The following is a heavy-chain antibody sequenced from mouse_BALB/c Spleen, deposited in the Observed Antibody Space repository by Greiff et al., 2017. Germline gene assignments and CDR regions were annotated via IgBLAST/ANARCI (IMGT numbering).Heavy chain of an antibody. Sequence: EVQLQQSGPELVKPGASVKMSCKASGYTFTSYVMHWVKQKPGQGLEWIGYINPYNDGTKYNEKFKGKATLTSDKSSSTAYMELSSLTSEDSAVYYCTRGGNYVLLDYWGQGTSVTVSS. CDR2: INPYNDGT. CDR1: GYTFTSYV. V-gene: IGHV1-14*01. J-gene: IGHJ4*01. CDR3: TRGGNYVLLDY. D-gene: IGHD2-1*01.